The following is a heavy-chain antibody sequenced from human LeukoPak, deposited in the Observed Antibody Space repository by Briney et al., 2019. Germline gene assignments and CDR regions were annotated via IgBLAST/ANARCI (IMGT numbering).Heavy chain of an antibody. CDR3: AKFRGSVYYHWHFDL. J-gene: IGHJ2*01. Sequence: PGGSLRLSCAASGFTFSSYSMNWVRQAPGKGLEWVSSISSSSSYIYYADSVKGRFTISRDNSKNTLDLQMNSLRAEDTAVYYCAKFRGSVYYHWHFDLWGRGTLVTVSS. D-gene: IGHD3-22*01. V-gene: IGHV3-21*04. CDR2: ISSSSSYI. CDR1: GFTFSSYS.